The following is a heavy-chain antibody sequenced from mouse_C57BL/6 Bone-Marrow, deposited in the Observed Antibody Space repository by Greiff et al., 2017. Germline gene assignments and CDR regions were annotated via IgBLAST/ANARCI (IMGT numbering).Heavy chain of an antibody. CDR2: IYPGDGDT. D-gene: IGHD6-1*02. V-gene: IGHV1-82*01. Sequence: VQLKESGPELVKPGASVKISCKASGYAFSSSWMNWVKQRPGKGLEWIGRIYPGDGDTNYNGKFKGKATLTADKSSSTAYMQLSSLTSEDSAVYFCARSSRQLDHYYAMDYWGQGTSVTVSS. CDR3: ARSSRQLDHYYAMDY. CDR1: GYAFSSSW. J-gene: IGHJ4*01.